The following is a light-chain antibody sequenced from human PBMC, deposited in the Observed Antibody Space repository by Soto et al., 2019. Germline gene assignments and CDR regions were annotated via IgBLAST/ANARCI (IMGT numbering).Light chain of an antibody. CDR2: ATS. J-gene: IGKJ1*01. Sequence: DIQMTQSPSSLSASVGDRVTITCRTSQNINKYLSWYQQKLGKAPKLLIYATSTLQSGVPSRFSGSGSGTDFTLTISPLQPEDFATYYGLQTYSTPRTFGQGTKVDI. CDR3: LQTYSTPRT. V-gene: IGKV1-39*01. CDR1: QNINKY.